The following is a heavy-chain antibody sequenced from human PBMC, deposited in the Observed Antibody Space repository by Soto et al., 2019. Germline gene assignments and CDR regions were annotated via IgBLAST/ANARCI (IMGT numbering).Heavy chain of an antibody. V-gene: IGHV3-23*01. Sequence: GSLRLSCAASGFTFSRYAMTWVRQAPGTGLEWVSSITGSGGATYYADSVKGRFTISRDNSKNTLFLQMISLRAEDTAVYYCATTGGRDFDSWGQGVLVTSPQ. J-gene: IGHJ5*01. CDR3: ATTGGRDFDS. CDR2: ITGSGGAT. D-gene: IGHD7-27*01. CDR1: GFTFSRYA.